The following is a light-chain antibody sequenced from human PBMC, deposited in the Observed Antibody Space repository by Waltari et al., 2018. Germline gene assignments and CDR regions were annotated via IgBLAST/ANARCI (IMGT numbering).Light chain of an antibody. Sequence: DIQMSQSPSSLSASVGDRVTITCRASQGIRSYLNWYQQKPGKAPKLLIYYANSLASGVPSRFSGSGSGTEFTLIISSLQPEDFATYYCQQGNSYPLTFGGGTKVEIK. V-gene: IGKV1-39*01. CDR1: QGIRSY. J-gene: IGKJ4*01. CDR3: QQGNSYPLT. CDR2: YAN.